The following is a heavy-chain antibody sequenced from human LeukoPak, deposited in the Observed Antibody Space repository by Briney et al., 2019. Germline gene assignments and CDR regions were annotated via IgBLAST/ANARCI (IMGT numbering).Heavy chain of an antibody. D-gene: IGHD6-19*01. CDR2: FSVYNGNT. CDR1: GYTFTSYG. CDR3: ASFVSGGKQWLVRQSAFDI. V-gene: IGHV1-18*01. J-gene: IGHJ3*02. Sequence: ASVKVSCKASGYTFTSYGISWGRQAPGQGLGWMGWFSVYNGNTNYAQKLQGRVTMTTDTSTSTAYMELRSLRSDDTAVYYCASFVSGGKQWLVRQSAFDIWGQGTMVTVSS.